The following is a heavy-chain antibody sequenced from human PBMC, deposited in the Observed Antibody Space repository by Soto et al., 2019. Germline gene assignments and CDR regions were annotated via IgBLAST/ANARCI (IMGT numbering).Heavy chain of an antibody. J-gene: IGHJ3*02. Sequence: ASVKVSCKASGYTFTGYYMHWVRQAPGQGLEWMGWINPNSGGTNYAQKFQGWVTMTRDTSISTAYMELSRLRSDDSALYYCARGGYDSSGADDAFDIWGQGTMVTVSS. D-gene: IGHD3-22*01. CDR2: INPNSGGT. CDR1: GYTFTGYY. CDR3: ARGGYDSSGADDAFDI. V-gene: IGHV1-2*04.